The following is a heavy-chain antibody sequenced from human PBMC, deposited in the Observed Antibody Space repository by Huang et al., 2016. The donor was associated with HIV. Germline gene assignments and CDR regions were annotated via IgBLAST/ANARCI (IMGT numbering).Heavy chain of an antibody. CDR3: AKDGADEEWDIDY. CDR2: ISYDGSNK. D-gene: IGHD1-26*01. CDR1: GFSFSTYG. Sequence: VQLVESGGGVVQPGRSLRLACAASGFSFSTYGVHWVRQAPGKGRGWVAVISYDGSNKYYAHSVKGRFTISRDTSENNVYLQMNSLRHEDTAVYYCAKDGADEEWDIDYWGQGTLVTVSS. V-gene: IGHV3-30*18. J-gene: IGHJ4*02.